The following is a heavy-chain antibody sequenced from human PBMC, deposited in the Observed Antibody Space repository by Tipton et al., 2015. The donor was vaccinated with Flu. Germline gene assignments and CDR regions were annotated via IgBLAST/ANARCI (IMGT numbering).Heavy chain of an antibody. Sequence: TLSLTCTVSGGSISSYYWTWIRQPAGKGLEWIGRTYTSGSTKYNPSLKSRVTMLADTSKNHFFLKLSSVTAADTAVYYFARGSGSGTYMIFDYWGQGTLVTVSS. V-gene: IGHV4-4*07. CDR2: TYTSGST. CDR1: GGSISSYY. CDR3: ARGSGSGTYMIFDY. J-gene: IGHJ4*02. D-gene: IGHD3-10*01.